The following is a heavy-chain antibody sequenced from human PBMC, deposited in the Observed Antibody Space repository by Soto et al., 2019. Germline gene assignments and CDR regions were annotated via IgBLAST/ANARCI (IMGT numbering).Heavy chain of an antibody. D-gene: IGHD1-26*01. J-gene: IGHJ5*02. CDR3: ATQEVGGSYVYTFDP. CDR2: IYYSGST. Sequence: PSETLSLTCTVSGGSITSSSYYWGWIRQPPGKGLEWIGSIYYSGSTYYNPSLKSRVTISVDTSKNQFSLKLSSVTAADTAVYYCATQEVGGSYVYTFDPWGLGTLVTVSS. CDR1: GGSITSSSYY. V-gene: IGHV4-39*01.